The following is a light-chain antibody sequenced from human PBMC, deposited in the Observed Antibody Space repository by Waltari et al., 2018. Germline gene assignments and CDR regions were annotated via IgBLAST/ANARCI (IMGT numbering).Light chain of an antibody. Sequence: SSVLTQPPSVSVAPGETATITCGGASTRMRHVHWYPQRAGKATRLVISYNTVRPSGIPERFSGSTSGTTSTLTISRVEAGDEAEYYCQVWDRSRDHVFGAGTKVTVL. CDR3: QVWDRSRDHV. CDR2: YNT. CDR1: STRMRH. J-gene: IGLJ1*01. V-gene: IGLV3-21*04.